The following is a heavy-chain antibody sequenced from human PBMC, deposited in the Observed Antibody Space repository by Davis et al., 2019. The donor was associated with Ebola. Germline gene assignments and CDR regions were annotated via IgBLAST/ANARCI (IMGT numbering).Heavy chain of an antibody. D-gene: IGHD2-2*01. CDR2: ISSSSSYI. J-gene: IGHJ5*02. CDR1: GFTFSSYS. CDR3: ARGREVVVRESSFDP. Sequence: GESLKISCAASGFTFSSYSMNWVRQAPGKGLEWVSSISSSSSYIYYADSVKGRFTISRDNAKNSLYLQMNSLRAEDTAVYYCARGREVVVRESSFDPWGQGTLVTVSS. V-gene: IGHV3-21*01.